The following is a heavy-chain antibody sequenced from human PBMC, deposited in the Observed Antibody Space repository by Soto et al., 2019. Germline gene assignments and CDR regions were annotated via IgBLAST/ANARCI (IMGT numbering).Heavy chain of an antibody. V-gene: IGHV3-53*01. D-gene: IGHD6-19*01. CDR3: AKVAGQWLVHGY. J-gene: IGHJ4*02. Sequence: GSLRLSCAASGFNVSSNYMSWVRQAPGRVPEWAAIMYSVGSTYYADSVKGRFTISRDNAKNTLYLQMNSLRAEDTAVYYCAKVAGQWLVHGYWGQGTLVTVSS. CDR2: MYSVGST. CDR1: GFNVSSNY.